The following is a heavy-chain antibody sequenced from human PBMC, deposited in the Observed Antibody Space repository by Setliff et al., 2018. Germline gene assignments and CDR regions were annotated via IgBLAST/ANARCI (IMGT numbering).Heavy chain of an antibody. CDR1: GFPFSTYA. D-gene: IGHD2-15*01. V-gene: IGHV3-23*01. CDR3: TRTCSGSGCYAGLES. CDR2: ISGSGGST. Sequence: GGSLRLSCAASGFPFSTYAMSWVRQAPGKGLEWVSSISGSGGSTYYTDSVKGRFTISRDNSRNSLYLQMNSLRSEDTAVYYCTRTCSGSGCYAGLESWGQGTPVTVSS. J-gene: IGHJ4*02.